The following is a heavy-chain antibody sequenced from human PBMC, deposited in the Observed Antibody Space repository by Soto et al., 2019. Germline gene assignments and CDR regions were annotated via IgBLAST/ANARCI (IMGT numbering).Heavy chain of an antibody. V-gene: IGHV1-18*01. CDR3: ARDSNYGDYVPLY. CDR1: GYTITSYG. CDR2: ISAYNGNT. D-gene: IGHD4-17*01. J-gene: IGHJ4*02. Sequence: ASVTVSCQASGYTITSYGISWVRQAPGQGLEWMGWISAYNGNTNYAQKLQGRVTMTTDTSTSTAYMELRSLRSDDTAVYYCARDSNYGDYVPLYWGQGTLVTVSS.